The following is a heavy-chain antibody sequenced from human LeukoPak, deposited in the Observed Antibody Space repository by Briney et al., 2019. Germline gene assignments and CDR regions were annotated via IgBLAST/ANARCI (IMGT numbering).Heavy chain of an antibody. CDR1: GDSISGYS. Sequence: SETLSLTCTVSGDSISGYSWSWIRQSPEKGLVWIGLIQTSGTTKYNPSLKGRVSISVDTSKTQVSLKVSSVTAADTAVYYCARRVTSKAVRPNIYQFMDVWGKGTTVTVSS. D-gene: IGHD6-19*01. CDR2: IQTSGTT. J-gene: IGHJ6*03. CDR3: ARRVTSKAVRPNIYQFMDV. V-gene: IGHV4-4*09.